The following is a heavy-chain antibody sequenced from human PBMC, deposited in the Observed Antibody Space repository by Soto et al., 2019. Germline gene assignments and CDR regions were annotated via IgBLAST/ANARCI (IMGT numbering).Heavy chain of an antibody. CDR2: INHSGST. D-gene: IGHD5-12*01. CDR3: ARGEGMVATWYQGHGVGNSWDY. Sequence: SETLSLTCAVYGGSFSGYYWSWIRQPPGKGLEWIGEINHSGSTNYNPSLKSRVTISVDTSKNQFSLKLSSVTAADTAVYYCARGEGMVATWYQGHGVGNSWDYWGQGTLVTVSS. J-gene: IGHJ4*02. V-gene: IGHV4-34*01. CDR1: GGSFSGYY.